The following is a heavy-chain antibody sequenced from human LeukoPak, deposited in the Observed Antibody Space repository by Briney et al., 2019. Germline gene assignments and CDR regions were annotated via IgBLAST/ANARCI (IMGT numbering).Heavy chain of an antibody. CDR3: ASRLSGLRGKRFDY. CDR1: GGSISSSSYY. D-gene: IGHD3-16*02. J-gene: IGHJ4*02. V-gene: IGHV4-39*01. CDR2: IYYSGST. Sequence: SETLSLTCTVSGGSISSSSYYWGWIRQPPGKGLEWIGSIYYSGSTYYNPSLKSRVTISVDTSKNQFSLKLSSVTAADTAVYYCASRLSGLRGKRFDYWGQGTWSPSPQ.